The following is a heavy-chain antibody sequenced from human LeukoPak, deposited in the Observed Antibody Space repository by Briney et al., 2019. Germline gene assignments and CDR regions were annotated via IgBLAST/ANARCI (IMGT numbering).Heavy chain of an antibody. CDR3: ARDYDSSGYNPLYYFDY. CDR1: GYTFTGYY. Sequence: ASVKVSCKASGYTFTGYYMHWVRQAPGQGLEWMGWINPNSGGTNYAQKFQGRVTMTRDTSISTAYMELSRLRSDDTAVYYCARDYDSSGYNPLYYFDYWGQGTLVTVSS. CDR2: INPNSGGT. D-gene: IGHD3-22*01. V-gene: IGHV1-2*02. J-gene: IGHJ4*02.